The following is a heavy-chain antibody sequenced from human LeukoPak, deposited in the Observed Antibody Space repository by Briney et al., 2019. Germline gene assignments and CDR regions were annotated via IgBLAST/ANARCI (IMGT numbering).Heavy chain of an antibody. CDR3: AREGDYYDSRGFDY. CDR2: ISYDGSNK. Sequence: GGSLRLSCAASGFTFSSYAMHWVRQAPGKGLEWVAVISYDGSNKYYADSVKGRFTIPRDNSKNTLYLQMNSLRAEDTAVYYCAREGDYYDSRGFDYWGQGTLVTVSS. D-gene: IGHD3-22*01. J-gene: IGHJ4*02. CDR1: GFTFSSYA. V-gene: IGHV3-30-3*01.